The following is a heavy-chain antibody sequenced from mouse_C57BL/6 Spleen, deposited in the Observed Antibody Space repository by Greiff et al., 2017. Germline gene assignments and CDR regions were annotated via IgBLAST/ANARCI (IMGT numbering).Heavy chain of an antibody. D-gene: IGHD2-1*01. V-gene: IGHV3-6*01. J-gene: IGHJ3*01. CDR2: ISYDGSN. CDR3: ARDGNYPFAY. CDR1: GYSITSGYY. Sequence: EVQLQESGPGLVKPSQSLSLTCSVTGYSITSGYYWNWIRQFPGNKLEWMGYISYDGSNNYNPSLKNRSSITRDTSKNQFFLKLNSVTTEDTATYYCARDGNYPFAYWGQGTLVTVSA.